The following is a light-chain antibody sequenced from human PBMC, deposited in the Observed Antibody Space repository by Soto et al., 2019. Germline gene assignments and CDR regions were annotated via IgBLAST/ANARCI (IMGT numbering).Light chain of an antibody. CDR1: SSDVGCYTY. CDR2: QVS. V-gene: IGLV2-14*01. Sequence: HSVLTQPAAVSGSPGQSITISCTGTSSDVGCYTYVSWYQQHPGKAPKLMIYQVSNRPSGVSNRFSGSKSGNTASLTISWLQTEYEADYDCSSYTSSNTRDFGGGTRLTVL. CDR3: SSYTSSNTRD. J-gene: IGLJ2*01.